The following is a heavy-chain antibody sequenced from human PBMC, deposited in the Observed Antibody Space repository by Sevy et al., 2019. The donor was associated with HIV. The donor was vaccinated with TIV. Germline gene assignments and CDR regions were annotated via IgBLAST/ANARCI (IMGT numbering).Heavy chain of an antibody. Sequence: ASVKVSCKASGGTFSSYAISWVRQAPGQGLEWMGGIIPIFGTANYAQKFQGRVTITADESTSTAYMELSSLRSEDTAVYYCARARYCRSTSCYTLGVYYYYGMDVWGQGTTVTVSS. V-gene: IGHV1-69*13. CDR3: ARARYCRSTSCYTLGVYYYYGMDV. J-gene: IGHJ6*02. CDR1: GGTFSSYA. CDR2: IIPIFGTA. D-gene: IGHD2-2*02.